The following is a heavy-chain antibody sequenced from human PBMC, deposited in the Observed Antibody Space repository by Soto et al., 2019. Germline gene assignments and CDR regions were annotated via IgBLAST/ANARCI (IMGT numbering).Heavy chain of an antibody. CDR2: ISYDGSNK. CDR3: AKDGSSSGWYEYYYYGMDV. CDR1: GFTFSSYC. D-gene: IGHD6-19*01. V-gene: IGHV3-30*18. Sequence: GGSLRLSCAASGFTFSSYCIHWVRQAPCKGLEWVAVISYDGSNKYYADSVKGRFTISRDNSKNTLYLQMNSLRAEDTAVYYCAKDGSSSGWYEYYYYGMDVLGQGTTATLSS. J-gene: IGHJ6*02.